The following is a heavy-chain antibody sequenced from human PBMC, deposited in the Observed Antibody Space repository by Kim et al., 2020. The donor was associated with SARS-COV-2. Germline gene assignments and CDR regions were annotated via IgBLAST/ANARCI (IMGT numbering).Heavy chain of an antibody. CDR3: ARGLRDY. Sequence: SETLSLTCAVYGGSISGYYWSWIRQPPGKGLEWVGEINHSGSTNYNPSLKSRVTISVDTSKNQFSLKLSSVSAADTAVYFCARGLRDYWGEGIAVSVS. J-gene: IGHJ4*02. D-gene: IGHD4-17*01. CDR2: INHSGST. V-gene: IGHV4-34*01. CDR1: GGSISGYY.